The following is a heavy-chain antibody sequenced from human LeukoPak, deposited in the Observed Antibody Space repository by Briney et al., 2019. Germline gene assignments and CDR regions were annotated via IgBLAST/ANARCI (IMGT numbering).Heavy chain of an antibody. CDR3: ARVGYDTTGYYYVTFDY. J-gene: IGHJ4*02. CDR1: GFTFSSYW. V-gene: IGHV3-74*01. Sequence: PGGSLRLSCAASGFTFSSYWMHWVRQAPGKGLVWVSRINSDGSSTSYADSVKGRFTISRDNAKNTLYLQMNSLRAEDTAVYYCARVGYDTTGYYYVTFDYWGQGTLVTVSS. CDR2: INSDGSST. D-gene: IGHD3-22*01.